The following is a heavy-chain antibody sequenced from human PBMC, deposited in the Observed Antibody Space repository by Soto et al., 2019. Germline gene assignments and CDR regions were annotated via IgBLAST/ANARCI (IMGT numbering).Heavy chain of an antibody. V-gene: IGHV3-15*07. D-gene: IGHD3-9*01. J-gene: IGHJ4*01. CDR1: RGTFTTAW. CDR2: IKSKDAGGRE. Sequence: PGGSLRLSCAPSRGTFTTAWLNWDRQAPKKGLEWVGRIKSKDAGGREGFAEVVKGGFAISRDDSRSMVYMQMSSMKTEDTAVYYCTAGSYFALKRVRFDYWGVGTLVTVSA. CDR3: TAGSYFALKRVRFDY.